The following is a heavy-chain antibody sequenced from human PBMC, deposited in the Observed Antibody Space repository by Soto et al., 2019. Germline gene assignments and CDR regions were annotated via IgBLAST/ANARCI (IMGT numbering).Heavy chain of an antibody. Sequence: VGSLRLSCSASGFNFVTNAMHWVRQAPGKGLEYVSGISSNGGDTYYTDSVKGRFTVSRDNSKNTLFLQMSSLRVEDTAVYYCARRASRWGQGTMVTVSS. J-gene: IGHJ3*01. CDR3: ARRASR. D-gene: IGHD1-26*01. V-gene: IGHV3-64D*06. CDR2: ISSNGGDT. CDR1: GFNFVTNA.